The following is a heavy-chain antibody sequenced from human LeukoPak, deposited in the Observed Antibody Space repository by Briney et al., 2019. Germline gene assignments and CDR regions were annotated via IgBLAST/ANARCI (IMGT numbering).Heavy chain of an antibody. CDR3: AFLRGGVGVDY. V-gene: IGHV3-74*01. D-gene: IGHD3-16*01. Sequence: GGSLRLSCAASGFTFNTYWMHWVRQAPGKGLVWVSDINPEGITSNYADSVKGRFTISRDNAKNSLYLQMNLMRAEDTAVYFFAFLRGGVGVDYWGQGTLVTVSS. J-gene: IGHJ4*02. CDR1: GFTFNTYW. CDR2: INPEGITS.